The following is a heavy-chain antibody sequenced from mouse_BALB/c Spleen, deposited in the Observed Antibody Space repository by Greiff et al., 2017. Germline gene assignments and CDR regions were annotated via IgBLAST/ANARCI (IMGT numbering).Heavy chain of an antibody. Sequence: EVKLLESGGGLVQPGGSLKLSCAASGFDFSRYWMSWVRQAPGKGLEWIGEINPDSSTINYTPSLKDKFIISRDNAKNTLYLQMSKVRSEDTALYYCARDPRYGNTIFAYWGQGTLVTVSA. V-gene: IGHV4-1*02. CDR1: GFDFSRYW. CDR3: ARDPRYGNTIFAY. CDR2: INPDSSTI. D-gene: IGHD2-1*01. J-gene: IGHJ3*01.